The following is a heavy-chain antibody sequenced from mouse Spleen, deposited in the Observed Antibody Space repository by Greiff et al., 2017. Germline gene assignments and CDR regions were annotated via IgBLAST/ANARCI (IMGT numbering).Heavy chain of an antibody. D-gene: IGHD2-14*01. V-gene: IGHV1-59*01. CDR3: ARQRGGTPFAY. J-gene: IGHJ3*01. CDR2: IDPSDSYT. Sequence: VQLQQSGAELVRPGTSVKLSCKASGYTFTSYWMHWVKQRPGQGLEWIGVIDPSDSYTNYNQKFKGKATLTVDTSSSTAYMQLSSLTSEDSAVYVYARQRGGTPFAYWGQGTLVTVSA. CDR1: GYTFTSYW.